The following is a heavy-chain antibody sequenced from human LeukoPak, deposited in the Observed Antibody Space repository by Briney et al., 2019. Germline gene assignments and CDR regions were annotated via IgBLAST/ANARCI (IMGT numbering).Heavy chain of an antibody. CDR3: ARVGTTPEYFQH. J-gene: IGHJ1*01. D-gene: IGHD1-1*01. CDR1: GFTVSSNY. Sequence: GGSLRLSCAASGFTVSSNYMSWVRQAPGKGLEWVSVIYSGGSTYYVDFVKGRFTISRDNSKNTLYLQMNSLRAEDTAVYYCARVGTTPEYFQHWGQGTLVTVSS. CDR2: IYSGGST. V-gene: IGHV3-53*01.